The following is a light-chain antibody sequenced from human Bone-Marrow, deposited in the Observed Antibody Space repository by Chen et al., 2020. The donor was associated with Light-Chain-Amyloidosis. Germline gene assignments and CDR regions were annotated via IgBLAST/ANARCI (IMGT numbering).Light chain of an antibody. CDR1: SGSIAGNY. J-gene: IGLJ3*02. V-gene: IGLV6-57*01. Sequence: FMLTQPRAVSESPGKTVTISCTRSSGSIAGNYVQWFQQRPGRSPTTVIFEDNLRPPGVPDRFSGSIYTSANSASLSISGLKPEDEADYYCQSYDTSVRVFGGGTSLTVL. CDR3: QSYDTSVRV. CDR2: EDN.